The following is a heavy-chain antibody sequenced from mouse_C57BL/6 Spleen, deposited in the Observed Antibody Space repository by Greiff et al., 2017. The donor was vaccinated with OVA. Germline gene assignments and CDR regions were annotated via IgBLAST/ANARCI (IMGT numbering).Heavy chain of an antibody. V-gene: IGHV5-16*01. D-gene: IGHD4-1*01. CDR1: GFTFSDYY. Sequence: EVMLVESEGGLVQPGSSMKLSCTASGFTFSDYYMAWVRQVPEKGLEWVANINYDGSSTYYLDSLKSRFIISRDNAKNILYLQMSSLKSEDTATYYCARGELGQFAYWGQGTLVTVSA. CDR3: ARGELGQFAY. CDR2: INYDGSST. J-gene: IGHJ3*01.